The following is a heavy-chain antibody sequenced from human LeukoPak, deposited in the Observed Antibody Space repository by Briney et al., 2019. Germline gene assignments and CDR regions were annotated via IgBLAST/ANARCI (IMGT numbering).Heavy chain of an antibody. D-gene: IGHD3-22*01. V-gene: IGHV3-23*01. CDR2: ISGSGGST. CDR3: AKDLDETYYYDSSGYYFDY. Sequence: PGGSLRLSCAASGFTFSSQAMSWVRQAPGKGLEWVSAISGSGGSTYYADSVKGRFTISRDTSKNTLYLHMNSLRAEDTAVYYCAKDLDETYYYDSSGYYFDYWGQGTLVTVSS. J-gene: IGHJ4*02. CDR1: GFTFSSQA.